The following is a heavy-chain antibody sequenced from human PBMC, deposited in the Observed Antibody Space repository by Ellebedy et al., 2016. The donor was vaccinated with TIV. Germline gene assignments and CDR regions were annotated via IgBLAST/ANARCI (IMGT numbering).Heavy chain of an antibody. D-gene: IGHD4-23*01. J-gene: IGHJ4*02. Sequence: GESLKISCATSGLSFSDHFMDWVRQAPGKGLEWVGRIGDKANSHFTQYAASVKGRFTISRDDSKNSLSLQMNSLNTEDTALYYCARIGYSSSDFGFWGQGTLVTVSS. CDR2: IGDKANSHFT. V-gene: IGHV3-72*01. CDR1: GLSFSDHF. CDR3: ARIGYSSSDFGF.